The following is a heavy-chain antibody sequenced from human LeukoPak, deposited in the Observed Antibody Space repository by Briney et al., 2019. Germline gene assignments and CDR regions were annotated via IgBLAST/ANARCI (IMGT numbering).Heavy chain of an antibody. Sequence: GGSMTLSCAASGSTLSDFWMNWDRHAPGKGPEWVANMQEDGSEKYCVDCVKGRFTISRDNAKNSLYLQMNSLRVEDTAVYYCARGPNYGSRSDYFDYWGQGTLVTVSS. V-gene: IGHV3-7*03. CDR3: ARGPNYGSRSDYFDY. CDR1: GSTLSDFW. J-gene: IGHJ4*02. CDR2: MQEDGSEK. D-gene: IGHD3-10*01.